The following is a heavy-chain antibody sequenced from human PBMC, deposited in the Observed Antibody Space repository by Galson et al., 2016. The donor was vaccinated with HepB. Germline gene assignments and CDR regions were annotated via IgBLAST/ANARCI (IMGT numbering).Heavy chain of an antibody. D-gene: IGHD5-12*01. Sequence: SETLSLTCTVSGGSVSSYYWSWIRQPPGKGLEWIGYIYDSGNTNYNPSLKSRVTISVDTSKNQFSLKLSSVNAADTAVYYCARAPRGGATITFDYWGRGTLVTVSS. CDR1: GGSVSSYY. V-gene: IGHV4-59*02. J-gene: IGHJ4*02. CDR3: ARAPRGGATITFDY. CDR2: IYDSGNT.